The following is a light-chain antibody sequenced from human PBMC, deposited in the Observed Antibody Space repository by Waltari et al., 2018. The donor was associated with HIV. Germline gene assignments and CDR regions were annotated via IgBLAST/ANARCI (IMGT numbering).Light chain of an antibody. CDR3: QQYNRDPS. V-gene: IGKV1-5*03. Sequence: DIHMTQSPSTLSAFVGDRVTITCRASQYITSWLAWYQQKPGKAPKLLIRKASVLESGVSSRFSGSGSGTEFTLIIDSLEPDDFATYYCQQYNRDPSFGQGTRLEMK. CDR1: QYITSW. CDR2: KAS. J-gene: IGKJ5*01.